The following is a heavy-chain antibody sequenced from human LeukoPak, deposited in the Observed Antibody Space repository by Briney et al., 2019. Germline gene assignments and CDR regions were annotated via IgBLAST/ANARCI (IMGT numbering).Heavy chain of an antibody. CDR1: GYSFSSGFF. J-gene: IGHJ4*02. Sequence: SETLSLTCTVSGYSFSSGFFWGWIRQPPGKGLEWIGGIYYSGSTYYNPSLKSRVTLSVDTSKNQFSLKLTSVTAADTAVYYCARRRYRYFDHWGQGTLVTVSS. D-gene: IGHD3-9*01. V-gene: IGHV4-38-2*02. CDR3: ARRRYRYFDH. CDR2: IYYSGST.